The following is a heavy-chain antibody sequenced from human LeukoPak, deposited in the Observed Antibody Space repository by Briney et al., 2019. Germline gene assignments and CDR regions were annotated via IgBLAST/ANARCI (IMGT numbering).Heavy chain of an antibody. CDR2: IYYPDT. V-gene: IGHV4-59*12. Sequence: SETLSLTCAVYGGSFSGYYWSWIRQPPGKGLEWIGYIYYPDTYYNPSLKSRVTISLDTSKNQFSLKLSSVTAADTAVYYCASHSGGYAYWGQGTLVTVSS. D-gene: IGHD5-12*01. CDR3: ASHSGGYAY. CDR1: GGSFSGYY. J-gene: IGHJ4*02.